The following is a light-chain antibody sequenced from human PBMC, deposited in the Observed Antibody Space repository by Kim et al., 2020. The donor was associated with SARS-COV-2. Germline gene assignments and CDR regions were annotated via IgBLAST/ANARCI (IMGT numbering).Light chain of an antibody. CDR2: DVS. V-gene: IGLV2-14*03. CDR3: SSFTTSTTYV. J-gene: IGLJ1*01. Sequence: GQSITISCTGTSSDMGVYNYVSWYQQHPGKAPKLIIFDVSTRPSGVSNHFSGSKSGNTASLTISGLQAEDEADYFCSSFTTSTTYVFGTGTKVTVL. CDR1: SSDMGVYNY.